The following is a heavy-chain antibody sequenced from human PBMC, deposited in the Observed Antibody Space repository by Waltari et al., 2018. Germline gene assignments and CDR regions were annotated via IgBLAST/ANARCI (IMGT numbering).Heavy chain of an antibody. CDR3: ARGGPYYYGSGGFKSYYYYGMDV. CDR2: INHSGST. CDR1: GGSFSGYY. D-gene: IGHD3-10*01. J-gene: IGHJ6*02. V-gene: IGHV4-34*01. Sequence: QVQLQQWGAGLLKPSETLSLTCAVYGGSFSGYYWSWIRQPPGKGLEWIGEINHSGSTNYNPSLKSRVTISVDTSKNQFSLKLSSVTAADTAVYYCARGGPYYYGSGGFKSYYYYGMDVWGQGTTVIVSS.